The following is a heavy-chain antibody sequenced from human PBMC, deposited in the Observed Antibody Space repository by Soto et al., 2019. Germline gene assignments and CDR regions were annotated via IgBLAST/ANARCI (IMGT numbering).Heavy chain of an antibody. J-gene: IGHJ4*02. CDR1: GFTFSDYY. V-gene: IGHV3-11*05. Sequence: QVQLVESGGGLVKPGGSLRLSCAVSGFTFSDYYMTWIRQAPGKWLEWVSYISSSTSHTNYADSVKGRFTISRDNAKNSLFQQMDSLRAEDTAVHYCARGRGAAADYFDFWGQGTLVTVSS. D-gene: IGHD6-13*01. CDR2: ISSSTSHT. CDR3: ARGRGAAADYFDF.